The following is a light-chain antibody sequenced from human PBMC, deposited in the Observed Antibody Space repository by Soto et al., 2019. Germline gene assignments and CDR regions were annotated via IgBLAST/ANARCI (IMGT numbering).Light chain of an antibody. J-gene: IGLJ1*01. V-gene: IGLV2-8*01. CDR2: EVN. CDR1: SSDVGGYKY. CDR3: SSYAGSPYV. Sequence: QSVLTQPPCASGSPGQSVTISCTGSSSDVGGYKYVSWYQQHRGRAPKLMIYEVNKRPSGVPDRFSGSKSGNTASLTVSGLQAEDQADYTCSSYAGSPYVSGTGTKVTVL.